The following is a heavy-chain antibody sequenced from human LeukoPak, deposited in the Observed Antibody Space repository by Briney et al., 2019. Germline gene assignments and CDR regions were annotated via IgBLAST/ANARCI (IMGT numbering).Heavy chain of an antibody. V-gene: IGHV4-4*02. CDR1: GASIASHSW. J-gene: IGHJ5*02. D-gene: IGHD3-10*01. Sequence: SETLSLTCAVSGASIASHSWWSWVRQPPGKGLEWIGEINHSGSTNYNPSLKSRVTISVDTSKNQFSLKLSSVTAADTAVYYCAREALGYYYGSGSYYTEYNWFDPWGQGTLVTVSS. CDR2: INHSGST. CDR3: AREALGYYYGSGSYYTEYNWFDP.